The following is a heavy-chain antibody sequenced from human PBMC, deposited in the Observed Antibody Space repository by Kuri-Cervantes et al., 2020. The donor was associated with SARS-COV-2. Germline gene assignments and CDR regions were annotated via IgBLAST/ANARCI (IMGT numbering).Heavy chain of an antibody. V-gene: IGHV1-46*01. Sequence: ASVKVSCKASGYTSTSYYMHWVRQAPGQGLEWMGIINPSGGSTSYAQKFQGRVTMTRDTSTSTAYMELSSLRSEDTAVYYCASLFYYCSGGSCQRNYYFDYWGQGTLVTVSS. CDR2: INPSGGST. D-gene: IGHD2-15*01. CDR3: ASLFYYCSGGSCQRNYYFDY. CDR1: GYTSTSYY. J-gene: IGHJ4*02.